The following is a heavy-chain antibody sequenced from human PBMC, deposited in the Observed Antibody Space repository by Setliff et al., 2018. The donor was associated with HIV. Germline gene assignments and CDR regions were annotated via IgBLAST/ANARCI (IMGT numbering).Heavy chain of an antibody. V-gene: IGHV4-31*03. D-gene: IGHD3-3*01. CDR1: GGSTTSGGYY. Sequence: PSETLSLTCSVSGGSTTSGGYYWSWIRQHPGKGLEYIGYIYYSGSTYYNPSLKSRVTMSIDTSTQQFFLNVTSVTAADTAVYYCAGFSYNFWVYRFDHWGQGALVTVPS. J-gene: IGHJ4*02. CDR2: IYYSGST. CDR3: AGFSYNFWVYRFDH.